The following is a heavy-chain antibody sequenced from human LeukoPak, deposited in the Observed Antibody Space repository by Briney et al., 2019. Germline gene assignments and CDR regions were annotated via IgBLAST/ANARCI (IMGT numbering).Heavy chain of an antibody. Sequence: ASVKVSCKASGYSFTAYYMHWVRQAPGQGLEWMGWINPNSGGTNYAQKFQGRVTMTRDTSISTAYMELSRLRSVDTAVYYCARAYDVRGITGDSFDYRGQGTLVTVSS. J-gene: IGHJ4*02. D-gene: IGHD3-10*01. CDR3: ARAYDVRGITGDSFDY. CDR1: GYSFTAYY. V-gene: IGHV1-2*02. CDR2: INPNSGGT.